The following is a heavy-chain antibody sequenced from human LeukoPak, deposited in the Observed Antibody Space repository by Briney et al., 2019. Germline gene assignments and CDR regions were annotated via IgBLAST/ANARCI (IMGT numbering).Heavy chain of an antibody. Sequence: QPGRSLRLSCAASGFTFSNYAMHWVRQAPGKGLEWVAVIPYDGSNKYYADSVKGRFTVSRDNSKNTLYLQMNSLRAEDTAVYYCAKTPTSSSSSYYYYYYMDVWGKGTTVTVSS. D-gene: IGHD6-6*01. CDR3: AKTPTSSSSSYYYYYYMDV. CDR2: IPYDGSNK. V-gene: IGHV3-30*04. CDR1: GFTFSNYA. J-gene: IGHJ6*03.